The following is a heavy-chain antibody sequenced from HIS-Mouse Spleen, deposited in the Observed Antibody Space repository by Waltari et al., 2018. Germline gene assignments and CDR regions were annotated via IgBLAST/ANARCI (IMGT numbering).Heavy chain of an antibody. CDR2: INPNSGGK. CDR3: ARGWGWGDY. V-gene: IGHV1-2*02. D-gene: IGHD7-27*01. J-gene: IGHJ4*02. CDR1: GYTFTGYY. Sequence: QVQLVQSGAEVKKPGASVKVSCKASGYTFTGYYMHWVEQAPGQGLGWMGWINPNSGGKNYAQKFQGRVTMTRDTSIRTAYMELSRLRSDDTAVYYCARGWGWGDYWGQGTLVTVSS.